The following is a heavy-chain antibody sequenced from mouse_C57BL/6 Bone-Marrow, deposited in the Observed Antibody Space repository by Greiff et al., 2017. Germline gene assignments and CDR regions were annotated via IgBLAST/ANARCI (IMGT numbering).Heavy chain of an antibody. D-gene: IGHD2-5*01. CDR3: AFYSNYLYWYVDV. CDR1: GYTFTSYW. CDR2: IYPSDSET. J-gene: IGHJ1*03. V-gene: IGHV1-61*01. Sequence: QVQLQQPGAELVRPGSSVKLSCKASGYTFTSYWMDWVKQRPGQGLEWIGNIYPSDSETHYNQKFKDKATLTVDKSSSTAYMQLSSLTSEDSAVYYGAFYSNYLYWYVDVWGTGTTVTVSS.